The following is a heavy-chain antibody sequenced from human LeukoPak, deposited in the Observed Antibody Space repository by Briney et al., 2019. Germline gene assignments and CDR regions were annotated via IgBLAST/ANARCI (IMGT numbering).Heavy chain of an antibody. D-gene: IGHD6-19*01. CDR1: GGSISSYY. J-gene: IGHJ5*02. CDR3: ARDSSGWYHWFDP. V-gene: IGHV4-59*01. Sequence: SETLSLTCTVSGGSISSYYWSWIRQPPGKGLEWIGYVSYTGSTNYNPSLKSRVTISVDTSKNQFSLKLNSVTAADTAVYYCARDSSGWYHWFDPWGRGTLVTVSS. CDR2: VSYTGST.